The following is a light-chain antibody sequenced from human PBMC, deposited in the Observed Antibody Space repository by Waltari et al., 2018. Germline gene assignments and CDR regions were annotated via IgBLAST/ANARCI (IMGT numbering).Light chain of an antibody. CDR3: QQFGGSPKYT. CDR2: GIS. CDR1: QIISNNY. J-gene: IGKJ2*01. Sequence: EIVLTQSPGTLSLSPGERATLSRRASQIISNNYLAWYQAKPGQAPRLLIYGISHRATGIPDRFSGGGSGTDFTLTISRLEPEDFAVYYCQQFGGSPKYTFGQGTKLEIK. V-gene: IGKV3-20*01.